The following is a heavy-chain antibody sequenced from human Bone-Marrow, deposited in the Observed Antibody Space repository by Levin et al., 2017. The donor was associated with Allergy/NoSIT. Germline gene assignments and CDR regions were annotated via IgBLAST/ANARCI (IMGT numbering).Heavy chain of an antibody. J-gene: IGHJ5*02. CDR2: IYYSGST. CDR3: ARGGFLMTTVTTDWFDP. V-gene: IGHV4-30-4*01. Sequence: SQTLSLTCTVSGGSIRSGDYYWSWIRQPPGKGLEWIGYIYYSGSTYYNPSLKSRVTISVDTSKNQFSLKLSSVTAADTAVYYCARGGFLMTTVTTDWFDPWGQGTLVTVSS. CDR1: GGSIRSGDYY. D-gene: IGHD4-17*01.